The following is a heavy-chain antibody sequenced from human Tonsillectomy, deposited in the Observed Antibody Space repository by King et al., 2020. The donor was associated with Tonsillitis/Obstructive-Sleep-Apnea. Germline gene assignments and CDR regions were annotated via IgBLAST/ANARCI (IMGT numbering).Heavy chain of an antibody. CDR3: AHSPEYDFWSGFPKDWFDP. D-gene: IGHD3-3*01. Sequence: TLKESGPTLVKPTQTLTLTCTFSGFSLSTSGVGVGWIRQPPGKALEWLALIYWDDDKRYSPSLKSRLTITKDTSKNQVVLTMTNMDPVDTDTYYCAHSPEYDFWSGFPKDWFDPWGQGTLVTVSS. CDR1: GFSLSTSGVG. J-gene: IGHJ5*02. CDR2: IYWDDDK. V-gene: IGHV2-5*02.